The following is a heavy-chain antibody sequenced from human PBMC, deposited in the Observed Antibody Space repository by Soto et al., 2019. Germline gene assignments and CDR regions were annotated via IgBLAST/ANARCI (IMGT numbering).Heavy chain of an antibody. Sequence: SETLSLTCSVSGGSIRSYYWSWIRQSPERGLEWIGYFYHSGNSNYNPSLKSRVTISVDTSKNQLSLSLRSVTAADTAVYFCARISSVDPYGYVNGGLDVWGQGTTVTVS. CDR1: GGSIRSYY. V-gene: IGHV4-59*01. CDR2: FYHSGNS. J-gene: IGHJ6*02. D-gene: IGHD5-18*01. CDR3: ARISSVDPYGYVNGGLDV.